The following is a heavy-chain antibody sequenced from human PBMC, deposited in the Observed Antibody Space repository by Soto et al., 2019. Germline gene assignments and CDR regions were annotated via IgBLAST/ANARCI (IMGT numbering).Heavy chain of an antibody. D-gene: IGHD6-19*01. V-gene: IGHV5-10-1*01. CDR3: ASTPRQKQWLVQMGY. CDR2: IDPSDSYT. CDR1: GYSFTSYW. J-gene: IGHJ4*02. Sequence: PGESLKISCTGSGYSFTSYWISWVRQMPGKGLEWMGRIDPSDSYTNYSPSFQGHVTISADKSISTAYLQWSSLKASDTAMYYCASTPRQKQWLVQMGYWGQGTLVTVSS.